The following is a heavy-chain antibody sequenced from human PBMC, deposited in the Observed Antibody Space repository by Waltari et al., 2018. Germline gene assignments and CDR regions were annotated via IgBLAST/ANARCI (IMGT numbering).Heavy chain of an antibody. J-gene: IGHJ4*02. CDR1: GGSISSSSYY. Sequence: QLQLQESGPGLVKHSETLSLTCTVSGGSISSSSYYWGWIHQPPGKGLEWIGSIYYSGSTYYTPALKRRVTISVDTSKNQVSLKLSSVTAADTAVYYCARHAHSGSYSRPIYFDYWGQGTLVTVSS. CDR2: IYYSGST. D-gene: IGHD1-26*01. V-gene: IGHV4-39*01. CDR3: ARHAHSGSYSRPIYFDY.